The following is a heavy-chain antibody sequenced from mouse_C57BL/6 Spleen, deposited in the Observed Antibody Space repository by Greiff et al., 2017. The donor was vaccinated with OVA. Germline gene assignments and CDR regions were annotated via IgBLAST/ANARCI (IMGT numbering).Heavy chain of an antibody. V-gene: IGHV1-52*01. CDR2: IDPSDSET. J-gene: IGHJ3*01. CDR3: ASSGGPFAY. CDR1: GYTFTSYW. Sequence: QLQQPGAELVRPGSSVKLSCKASGYTFTSYWMHWVKQRPIQGLEWISNIDPSDSETHYNQKFKDKATLTVDKSSSTAYMQLSSLTSEDSAVYYCASSGGPFAYWGQGTLVTVSA.